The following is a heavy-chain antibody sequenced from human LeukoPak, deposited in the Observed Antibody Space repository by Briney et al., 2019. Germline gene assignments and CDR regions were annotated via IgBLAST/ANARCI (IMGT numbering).Heavy chain of an antibody. CDR1: GFTFSSYA. CDR3: AKALGRDSSGYFDAFDI. Sequence: GGSLRLSCAASGFTFSSYAMSWVRQAPGKGLEWVSAISGSGGSTYYADSVKGRFTISRDNSKNTLYLQMNSLRAEDTAVYYCAKALGRDSSGYFDAFDIWGQGTMVTVSS. V-gene: IGHV3-23*01. D-gene: IGHD3-22*01. CDR2: ISGSGGST. J-gene: IGHJ3*02.